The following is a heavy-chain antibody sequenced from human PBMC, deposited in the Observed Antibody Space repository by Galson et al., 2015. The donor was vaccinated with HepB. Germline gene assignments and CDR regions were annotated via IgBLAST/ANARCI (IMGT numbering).Heavy chain of an antibody. D-gene: IGHD3-22*01. J-gene: IGHJ4*02. CDR2: ISAYNGNT. CDR3: AREVNYYDSSGYYYHFDY. CDR1: GYTFTSYG. V-gene: IGHV1-18*04. Sequence: SVKVSCKASGYTFTSYGISWVRQAPGQGLEWMGWISAYNGNTNFAQKLQGRVTMTTDTSTSTAYMELRSLRSDDTAVYYCAREVNYYDSSGYYYHFDYWGQGTLVTVSS.